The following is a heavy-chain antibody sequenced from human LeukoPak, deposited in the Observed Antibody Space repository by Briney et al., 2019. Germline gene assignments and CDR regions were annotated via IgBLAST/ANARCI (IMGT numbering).Heavy chain of an antibody. V-gene: IGHV4-39*01. D-gene: IGHD4-23*01. Sequence: SETLSLTCTVSGGSIGSSGYYWSWIRQPPGKRLEWIGSVSSSGSIYYNPSLKSRVTLSVDTSRDQFSVKLRSVTAADTAVYSCAKLSAFGGNSPFDPWGQGALVIVSS. CDR3: AKLSAFGGNSPFDP. CDR1: GGSIGSSGYY. CDR2: VSSSGSI. J-gene: IGHJ5*02.